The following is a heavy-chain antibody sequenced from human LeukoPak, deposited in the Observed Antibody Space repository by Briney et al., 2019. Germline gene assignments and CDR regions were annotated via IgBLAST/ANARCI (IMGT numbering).Heavy chain of an antibody. CDR2: INGDGKNI. CDR3: TRDLMDYDVSTGLHHYYMDV. J-gene: IGHJ6*02. V-gene: IGHV3-74*01. Sequence: GGSLRLSCVASGFTFSSYWMHWVRQDPREGLVWVSRINGDGKNINYADSVRGRFTISRDNAKNTLYLQMNTLRVEDTAVYYCTRDLMDYDVSTGLHHYYMDVWGQGTTVTVSS. CDR1: GFTFSSYW. D-gene: IGHD3-9*01.